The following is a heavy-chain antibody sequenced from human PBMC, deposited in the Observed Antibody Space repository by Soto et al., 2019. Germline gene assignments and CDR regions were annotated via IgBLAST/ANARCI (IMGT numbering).Heavy chain of an antibody. J-gene: IGHJ4*02. V-gene: IGHV1-2*04. Sequence: ASVNVSCKASGYTFTGYYMHWVRQAPGQGLEWMGWINPNSGGTNYAQNFQGWVTMTRDTSISTAYMELSRLRSDDTAVYYCARFGGRLGFDYWGQGTLVTVSS. D-gene: IGHD3-9*01. CDR2: INPNSGGT. CDR3: ARFGGRLGFDY. CDR1: GYTFTGYY.